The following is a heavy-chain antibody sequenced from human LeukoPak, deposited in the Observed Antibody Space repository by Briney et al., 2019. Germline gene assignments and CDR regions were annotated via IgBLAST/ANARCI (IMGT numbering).Heavy chain of an antibody. Sequence: KPSETLSLTYAVYGGSFSGYYWSWIRQPPGKGLEWIGEINHSGSTNYNPSLKSRVTISVDTSKNQFSLKLSSVTAADTAVYYCARNVGYSSSWYRRGFDYWGQGTLVTVSS. CDR3: ARNVGYSSSWYRRGFDY. CDR1: GGSFSGYY. J-gene: IGHJ4*02. CDR2: INHSGST. V-gene: IGHV4-34*01. D-gene: IGHD6-13*01.